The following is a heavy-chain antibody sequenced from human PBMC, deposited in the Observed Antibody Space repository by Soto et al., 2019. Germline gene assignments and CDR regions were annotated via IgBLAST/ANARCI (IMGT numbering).Heavy chain of an antibody. Sequence: GGSLRLSCAASGFTFSSYWMSWVRQAPGKGLEWVANIKQDGSEKYYVDSVKGRFTISRDNAKDSLYLQMNSLRAEDTAVYYCSRRLAVWRDGYGLDVWGQGTRVTVSS. V-gene: IGHV3-7*05. CDR3: SRRLAVWRDGYGLDV. D-gene: IGHD3-3*02. J-gene: IGHJ4*02. CDR1: GFTFSSYW. CDR2: IKQDGSEK.